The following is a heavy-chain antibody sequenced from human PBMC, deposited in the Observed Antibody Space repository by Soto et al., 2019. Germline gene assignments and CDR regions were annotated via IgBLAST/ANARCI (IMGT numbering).Heavy chain of an antibody. D-gene: IGHD6-6*01. V-gene: IGHV1-69*01. Sequence: QVQLVQSGAEVKKPGSSVKVSCKASGGTFSSYAISWVRQAPGQGLEWMGGIIPIFGPANYAQKFQGRVTITADEATSKAYMELSSLRSEDTAVYYCARGEGSSSGYYYYYGMDVWGQGTTVTVSS. CDR1: GGTFSSYA. CDR3: ARGEGSSSGYYYYYGMDV. CDR2: IIPIFGPA. J-gene: IGHJ6*02.